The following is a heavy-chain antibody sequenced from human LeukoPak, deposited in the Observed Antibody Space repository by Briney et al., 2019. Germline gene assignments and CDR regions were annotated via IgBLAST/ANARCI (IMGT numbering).Heavy chain of an antibody. V-gene: IGHV3-48*01. J-gene: IGHJ3*02. D-gene: IGHD2/OR15-2a*01. Sequence: PGGSLRLSCATSGFSFSRYEMNWVRQAPGKGLEWVAYIDSRSSTTYYADSVKGRFTISRDNSKNTVHLQMNNLRAEDTAMYFCARRLYIVRGAFDIWGQGTMVTVSS. CDR3: ARRLYIVRGAFDI. CDR1: GFSFSRYE. CDR2: IDSRSSTT.